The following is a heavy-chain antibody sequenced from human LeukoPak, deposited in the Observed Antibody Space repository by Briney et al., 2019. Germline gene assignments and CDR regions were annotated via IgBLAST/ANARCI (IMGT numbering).Heavy chain of an antibody. D-gene: IGHD2-2*03. V-gene: IGHV3-11*06. J-gene: IGHJ3*02. CDR2: ISSSSSYT. CDR3: ARGPPVMDIAFDI. CDR1: GFTFSDYY. Sequence: GGSLRLSCAASGFTFSDYYMSWIRQAPGKGLEWVSYISSSSSYTNYADSVKGRFTISRGNAKNSLYLQMNSLRAEDTAVYYCARGPPVMDIAFDIWGQGTMVTVSS.